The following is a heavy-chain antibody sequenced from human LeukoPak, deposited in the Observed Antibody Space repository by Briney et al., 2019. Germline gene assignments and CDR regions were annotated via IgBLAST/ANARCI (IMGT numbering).Heavy chain of an antibody. Sequence: ASVMVSCKASGYTFTGYYMHWMRQAPGQGLELMGWINPNSGGTNYAQKFQGRVTMTRDTSISTAYMELSRLRSDDTAVYYCATPQTPYDILTGDEYYFDYWGQGTLVTVSS. CDR3: ATPQTPYDILTGDEYYFDY. V-gene: IGHV1-2*02. CDR2: INPNSGGT. CDR1: GYTFTGYY. D-gene: IGHD3-9*01. J-gene: IGHJ4*02.